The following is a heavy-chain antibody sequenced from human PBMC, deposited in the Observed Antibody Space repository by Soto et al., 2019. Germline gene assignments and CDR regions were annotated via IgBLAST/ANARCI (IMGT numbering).Heavy chain of an antibody. Sequence: SVKVSCKASGYTFTSYGISWVRQAPGQGLEWMGWISAYNGNTNYAQKLQGRVTMTTDTSTSTAYMELRSLRSDDTAVYYCARDSPGYYDILTGYYNTWGQGTLVTVPQ. D-gene: IGHD3-9*01. CDR2: ISAYNGNT. CDR1: GYTFTSYG. V-gene: IGHV1-18*01. CDR3: ARDSPGYYDILTGYYNT. J-gene: IGHJ5*02.